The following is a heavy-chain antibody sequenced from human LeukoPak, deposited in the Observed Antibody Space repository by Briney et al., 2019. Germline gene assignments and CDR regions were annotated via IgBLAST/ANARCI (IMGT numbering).Heavy chain of an antibody. CDR2: INPNSGGT. CDR3: ARDTYDSSGGLDY. D-gene: IGHD3-22*01. V-gene: IGHV1-2*06. J-gene: IGHJ4*02. Sequence: VASVKVSCKASGYTFTGYYMHWVRQAPGRGLEWMGRINPNSGGTNYAQKFQGRVTMTRDTSISTAYMELSRLRSDDTAVYYCARDTYDSSGGLDYWGQGTLVTVSS. CDR1: GYTFTGYY.